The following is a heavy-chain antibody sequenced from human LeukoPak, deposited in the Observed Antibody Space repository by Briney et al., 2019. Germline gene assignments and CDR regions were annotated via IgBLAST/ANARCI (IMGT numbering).Heavy chain of an antibody. V-gene: IGHV4-34*01. CDR1: GGSFSGYY. Sequence: KSSETLSLTCAVYGGSFSGYYWSWIRQPPGKGLEWIGEINHSGSTNYNPSLKSRVTISVDTSKNQFSLKLSSVTAADTAVYYCARGGSFPIAAAGEFDYWGQGTLVTVSS. CDR3: ARGGSFPIAAAGEFDY. J-gene: IGHJ4*02. CDR2: INHSGST. D-gene: IGHD6-13*01.